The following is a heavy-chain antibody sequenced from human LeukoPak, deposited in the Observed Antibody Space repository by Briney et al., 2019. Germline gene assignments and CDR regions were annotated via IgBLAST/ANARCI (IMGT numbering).Heavy chain of an antibody. V-gene: IGHV5-51*01. CDR3: ARCGRYYDFWSGYPHFDY. Sequence: GESLKISCKGSGYSFTSYWIGWVRQMPGKGLEWMGIIYPGDSDTRYSPPFQGQVTISADKSISTAYLQWGSLKASDTAMYYCARCGRYYDFWSGYPHFDYWGQGTLVTVSS. D-gene: IGHD3-3*01. CDR2: IYPGDSDT. CDR1: GYSFTSYW. J-gene: IGHJ4*02.